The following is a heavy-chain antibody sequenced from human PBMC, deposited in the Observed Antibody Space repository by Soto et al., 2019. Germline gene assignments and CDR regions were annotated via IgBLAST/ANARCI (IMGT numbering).Heavy chain of an antibody. CDR1: GGSISSGGYS. Sequence: SETLSLTCAVSGGSISSGGYSWSWIRQPPGKGLEWIGYTYHSGSTNYNPSLKSRVTISVDNSKNQYSLKLSSVTAADTAVYYCARDPGPGFDYWGQGTLVTVSS. CDR3: ARDPGPGFDY. D-gene: IGHD3-10*01. V-gene: IGHV4-30-2*01. CDR2: TYHSGST. J-gene: IGHJ4*02.